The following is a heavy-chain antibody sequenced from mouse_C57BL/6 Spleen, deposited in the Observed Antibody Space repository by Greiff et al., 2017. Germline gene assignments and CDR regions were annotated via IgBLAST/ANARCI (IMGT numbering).Heavy chain of an antibody. CDR2: IDPSDSVT. J-gene: IGHJ1*03. Sequence: QVQLQQPGAELVRPGSSVKLSCKASGYTFTSYWMHWVKQRPIQGLEWICNIDPSDSVTHYNQKFKDKATLTVYKSSSTAYMQFSSVKSEDSAVYYFARGDYYGSSYEWYFDVWGTGTTVTVFS. V-gene: IGHV1-52*01. CDR3: ARGDYYGSSYEWYFDV. CDR1: GYTFTSYW. D-gene: IGHD1-1*01.